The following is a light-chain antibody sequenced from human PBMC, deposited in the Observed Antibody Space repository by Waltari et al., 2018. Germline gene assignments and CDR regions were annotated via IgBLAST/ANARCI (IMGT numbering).Light chain of an antibody. CDR1: QSLVHSDGNTY. V-gene: IGKV2-30*02. CDR3: MQSIHWPWT. CDR2: KVS. Sequence: DVVMTQSPLSLPVTLGQPASISCKSSQSLVHSDGNTYLNWFHQRPGQSPRRLIYKVSNRDSGVPDRFSGSGSGTDFTLKISRVGAEDVGVYYCMQSIHWPWTFGQGTKVEIK. J-gene: IGKJ1*01.